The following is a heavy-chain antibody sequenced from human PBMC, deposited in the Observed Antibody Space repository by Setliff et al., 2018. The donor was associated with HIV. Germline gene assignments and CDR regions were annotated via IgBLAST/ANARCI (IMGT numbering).Heavy chain of an antibody. Sequence: KASETLSLTCAVYGGSFSGHYWSWPRQPPGKGLEWIGEINHTGSTNYNPFLNSRVTISVDTSKNQFSLKLTSVAAADTAVYYCARGPWGSMIGGINHYYYYMDVWGKGTTVTVSS. J-gene: IGHJ6*03. CDR3: ARGPWGSMIGGINHYYYYMDV. V-gene: IGHV4-34*01. CDR2: INHTGST. CDR1: GGSFSGHY. D-gene: IGHD3-16*01.